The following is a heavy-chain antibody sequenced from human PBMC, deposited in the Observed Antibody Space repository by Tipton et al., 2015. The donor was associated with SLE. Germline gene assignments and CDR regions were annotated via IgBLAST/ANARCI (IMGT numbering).Heavy chain of an antibody. Sequence: TLSLTCAVYGGSFSDYYWSWIRQPPGKGLEWIGEINHSGSTKYKPSLKSRVTISVDTSKKQFSLKLSSVTAADTAVYYCERLDDSSGFDYWGQGTLITVSS. D-gene: IGHD3-22*01. J-gene: IGHJ4*02. CDR2: INHSGST. CDR3: ERLDDSSGFDY. CDR1: GGSFSDYY. V-gene: IGHV4-34*01.